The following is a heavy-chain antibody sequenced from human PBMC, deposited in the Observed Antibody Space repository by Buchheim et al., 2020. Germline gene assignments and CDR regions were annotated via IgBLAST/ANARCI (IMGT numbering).Heavy chain of an antibody. CDR3: AREDGELYFDY. CDR1: GFTFSSYA. Sequence: VQLVESGGGVVQPGRSLRLSCAASGFTFSSYAMHWVRQAPGKGLEWVAVISYDGRSENYVDSVKGRFTISRDNSENTLYLQMNSLRVEDTAVYYCAREDGELYFDYWGQGTL. CDR2: ISYDGRSE. D-gene: IGHD1-7*01. J-gene: IGHJ4*02. V-gene: IGHV3-30*04.